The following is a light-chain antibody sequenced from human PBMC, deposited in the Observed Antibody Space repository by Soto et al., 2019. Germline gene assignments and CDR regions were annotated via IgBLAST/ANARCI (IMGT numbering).Light chain of an antibody. CDR2: GAS. Sequence: EIVLTQSPGTLSLSPGERATLSCRASQSVSSSYLAWYQQKPGQAPRLLIYGASSSATGIPDRFSSSGSGTDFTLTISRLEPEDFAVDYCHQYDSSPLSFGGGTKVEIK. CDR1: QSVSSSY. CDR3: HQYDSSPLS. V-gene: IGKV3-20*01. J-gene: IGKJ4*01.